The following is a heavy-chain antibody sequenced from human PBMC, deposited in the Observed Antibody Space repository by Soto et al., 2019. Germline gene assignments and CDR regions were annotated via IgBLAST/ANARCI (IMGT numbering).Heavy chain of an antibody. CDR1: GGTFSSYT. D-gene: IGHD5-12*01. CDR3: ANTRQGYSGYDWALDY. V-gene: IGHV1-69*02. J-gene: IGHJ4*02. CDR2: IIPIFGIA. Sequence: QVQLVQSGAEVKKPGSSVKVSCKASGGTFSSYTISWVRQAPGQGLEWMGRIIPIFGIANYAQKFQGRVTITTDKSTSTADTDLSSLSSDDTALYYFANTRQGYSGYDWALDYWGQGTQVTVSS.